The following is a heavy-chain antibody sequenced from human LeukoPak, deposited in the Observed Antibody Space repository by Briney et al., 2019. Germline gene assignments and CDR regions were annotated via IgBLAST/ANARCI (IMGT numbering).Heavy chain of an antibody. J-gene: IGHJ4*02. V-gene: IGHV3-7*01. Sequence: GGSLRLSCAASGFTFSSYWMSWVRQAPGKGLEWVANIKQDGSEKYYVDSVKGRFTISRDNAKNSLYLQMNSLRAEDTAVYYCARDPYDSSGYWRYFDYWGQGTLVTVSS. D-gene: IGHD3-22*01. CDR1: GFTFSSYW. CDR3: ARDPYDSSGYWRYFDY. CDR2: IKQDGSEK.